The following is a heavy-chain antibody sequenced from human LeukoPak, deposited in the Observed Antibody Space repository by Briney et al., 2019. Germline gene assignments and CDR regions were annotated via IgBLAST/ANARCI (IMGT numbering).Heavy chain of an antibody. V-gene: IGHV3-21*01. CDR3: ARAAAAPDAFDI. CDR2: ISSSSSYI. J-gene: IGHJ3*02. D-gene: IGHD6-25*01. Sequence: GGSLRLSCAASGFTFSSYSMNWVRQAPGKGLEGVSSISSSSSYIYYADSVKGRFTISRDNAKNSLYLQMNSLRAEDTAVYYCARAAAAPDAFDIWGQGTMVTVSS. CDR1: GFTFSSYS.